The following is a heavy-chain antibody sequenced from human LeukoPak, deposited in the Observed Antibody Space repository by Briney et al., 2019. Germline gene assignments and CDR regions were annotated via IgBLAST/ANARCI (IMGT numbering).Heavy chain of an antibody. CDR2: IKQDGSEK. V-gene: IGHV3-7*01. J-gene: IGHJ4*02. CDR3: AGRGALLWFRELLSGEYYFDY. CDR1: GFTFSSYW. Sequence: PGGSLRLSCAASGFTFSSYWMSWVRQAPGKGLEWVANIKQDGSEKYYVDSVKGRFTISRDNAKNSLYLQMNSLRAEDTAVYYCAGRGALLWFRELLSGEYYFDYWGQGTLVTVSS. D-gene: IGHD3-10*01.